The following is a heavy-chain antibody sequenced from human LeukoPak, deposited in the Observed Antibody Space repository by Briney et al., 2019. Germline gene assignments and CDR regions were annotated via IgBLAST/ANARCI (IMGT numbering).Heavy chain of an antibody. J-gene: IGHJ4*02. CDR3: AKVYQLYYYDSSGPIDY. D-gene: IGHD3-22*01. CDR1: GFTFSSYA. Sequence: GGSLRLSCAASGFTFSSYAMSWVRQAPGKGLEWVLAISGSGGSTYYADSVKGRFTISRDNSKNTLYLQMNSLRAEDTAVYYCAKVYQLYYYDSSGPIDYWGQGTLVTVSS. CDR2: ISGSGGST. V-gene: IGHV3-23*01.